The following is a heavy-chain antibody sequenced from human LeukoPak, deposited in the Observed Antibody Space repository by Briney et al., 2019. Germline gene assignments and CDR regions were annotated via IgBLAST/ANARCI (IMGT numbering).Heavy chain of an antibody. CDR3: TRNTAGARYFQR. Sequence: GASVKVSCKASGGTFSSYAISWVRQATGQGLEWMGWMNPNSGHTGYAQKFQGRVTMTRNTSVSTAYMELSSLTSEDTAVYYCTRNTAGARYFQRWGQGTLVTVSS. CDR2: MNPNSGHT. D-gene: IGHD5-18*01. V-gene: IGHV1-8*02. CDR1: GGTFSSYA. J-gene: IGHJ1*01.